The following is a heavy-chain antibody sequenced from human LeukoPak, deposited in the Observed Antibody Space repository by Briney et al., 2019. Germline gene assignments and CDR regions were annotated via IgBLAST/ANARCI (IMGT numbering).Heavy chain of an antibody. CDR3: AKGYSSSYYDYYMGV. CDR1: GFTFTTYA. CDR2: ISSSGDST. Sequence: QAGGSLRLSCAASGFTFTTYAMSWVRQAPGKGLEWVSSISSSGDSTYNADSAKGRFTSSRDNSKNTLYLQMNSLRAEDTAVYYCAKGYSSSYYDYYMGVWGKGTTVTVSS. J-gene: IGHJ6*03. V-gene: IGHV3-23*01. D-gene: IGHD6-6*01.